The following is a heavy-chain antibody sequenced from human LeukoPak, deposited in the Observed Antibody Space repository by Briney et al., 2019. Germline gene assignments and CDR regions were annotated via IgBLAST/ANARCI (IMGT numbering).Heavy chain of an antibody. V-gene: IGHV3-23*01. CDR3: AKGDFDFWTGYPDYYYNGVNV. J-gene: IGHJ6*02. D-gene: IGHD3/OR15-3a*01. Sequence: PGGSLRLSCAASGFIFTNSVMTWVRRAPGKGLEWVSGISRTGTDTYYGDSVKGRFTISRDNSKNTLFLQMTSLRAEDTAVYYCAKGDFDFWTGYPDYYYNGVNVWGQGTTVTVSS. CDR1: GFIFTNSV. CDR2: ISRTGTDT.